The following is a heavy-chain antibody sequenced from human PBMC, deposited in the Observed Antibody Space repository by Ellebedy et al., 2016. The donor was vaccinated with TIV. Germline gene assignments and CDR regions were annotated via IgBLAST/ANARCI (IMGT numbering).Heavy chain of an antibody. J-gene: IGHJ6*02. CDR2: TYYRSKWYN. CDR1: GDSVSSNRAA. CDR3: ARNGALAGDGEVDV. Sequence: MPSETLSLTCAISGDSVSSNRAAGNWIRQSPSRCLEWLGRTYYRSKWYNDYAVSVKGRITVNPDTSKNQFSLQLNSVTPEDTAVYYCARNGALAGDGEVDVWGQGTTVTVSS. V-gene: IGHV6-1*01. D-gene: IGHD3-10*01.